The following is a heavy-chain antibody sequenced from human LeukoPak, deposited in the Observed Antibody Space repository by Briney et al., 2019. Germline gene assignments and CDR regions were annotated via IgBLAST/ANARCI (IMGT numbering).Heavy chain of an antibody. J-gene: IGHJ6*02. V-gene: IGHV3-30*18. Sequence: PGGSLRLSCAASGFTFSSYWMSWVRQAPGKGLEWVAVISYDGSNKYYADSVKGRFTISRDNSKNTLYLQMNSLRAEDTAVYYCAKMEGDCSGGTCYSYYYGMDVWGQGTTVTVSS. CDR1: GFTFSSYW. CDR2: ISYDGSNK. D-gene: IGHD2-15*01. CDR3: AKMEGDCSGGTCYSYYYGMDV.